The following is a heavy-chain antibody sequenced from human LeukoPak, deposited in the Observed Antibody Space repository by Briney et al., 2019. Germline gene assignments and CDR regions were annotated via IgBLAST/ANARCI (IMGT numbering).Heavy chain of an antibody. CDR2: IGSAGDT. J-gene: IGHJ6*02. Sequence: PGGPLRLTCAASGFSFSSYDMHWVRQPTGKGLEWVSGIGSAGDTYYPGSVKGRFTISRDNPKNSLYLQMNSLRAEDTAVYFCVRDMDVWAQGTTVTVSS. V-gene: IGHV3-13*04. CDR3: VRDMDV. CDR1: GFSFSSYD.